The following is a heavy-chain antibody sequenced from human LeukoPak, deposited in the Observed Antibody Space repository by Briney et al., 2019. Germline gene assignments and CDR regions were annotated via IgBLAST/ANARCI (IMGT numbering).Heavy chain of an antibody. CDR3: ASSQSSVAGIVGC. Sequence: LSLTCTVSGGSISSSSYYWGWIRQAPGKGLEWVSYISGNGNNKYYADSVKGRFTISRDNAKNSLYLQMNSLRVEDTAVYYCASSQSSVAGIVGCWGQGTLVTVSS. CDR1: GGSISSSSYY. J-gene: IGHJ4*02. CDR2: ISGNGNNK. D-gene: IGHD6-19*01. V-gene: IGHV3-11*04.